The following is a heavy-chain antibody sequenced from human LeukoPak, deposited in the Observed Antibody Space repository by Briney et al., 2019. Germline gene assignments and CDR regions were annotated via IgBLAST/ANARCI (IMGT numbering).Heavy chain of an antibody. J-gene: IGHJ6*04. CDR2: ISSSGSSI. D-gene: IGHD3-10*02. Sequence: GGSLRLSCEVSGFTFSSYEMNWVRQAPGKGLEWVSYISSSGSSIYYADSVKGRFTISRDNAKNSLYLQMNSLRAEDTAVYYCAELGITMIGGVWGKGTTVTISS. V-gene: IGHV3-48*03. CDR3: AELGITMIGGV. CDR1: GFTFSSYE.